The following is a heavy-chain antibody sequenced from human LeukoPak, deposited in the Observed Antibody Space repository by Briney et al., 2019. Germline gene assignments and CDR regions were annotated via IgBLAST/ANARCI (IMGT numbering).Heavy chain of an antibody. CDR1: GFTFNNYA. J-gene: IGHJ4*02. Sequence: GGSLRLSCAASGFTFNNYAMSWVRQAPGKGLEWVSAISAGGRSTYYEDSVKGRFTTSRDNSKNTLYLQMNSLRAEDTAVYYCAKGGGSGRHFDYWGQGTLVTVSS. CDR3: AKGGGSGRHFDY. CDR2: ISAGGRST. D-gene: IGHD6-19*01. V-gene: IGHV3-23*01.